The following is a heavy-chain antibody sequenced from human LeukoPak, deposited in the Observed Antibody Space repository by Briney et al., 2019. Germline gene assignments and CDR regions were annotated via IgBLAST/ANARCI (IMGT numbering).Heavy chain of an antibody. D-gene: IGHD5-18*01. Sequence: GRSLRLSCAASGFSFDAYAMHWVRQAPGKGLEWVSGISWNSGSVGYADSVKGRFTISRDNAKNSLYLQMNSLRAEDTAVYYCARDPSSYGSRGPDYWGQGTLVTVSS. J-gene: IGHJ4*02. V-gene: IGHV3-9*01. CDR2: ISWNSGSV. CDR1: GFSFDAYA. CDR3: ARDPSSYGSRGPDY.